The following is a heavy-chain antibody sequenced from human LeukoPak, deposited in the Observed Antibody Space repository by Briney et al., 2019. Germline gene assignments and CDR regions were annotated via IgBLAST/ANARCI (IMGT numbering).Heavy chain of an antibody. V-gene: IGHV3-30*04. CDR3: ARDSSQIQLWNRGADY. Sequence: GGSLRLSCAASGFTFSSYAMHWVRQAPGKGLEWVAVISYDGSNKYYADSVKGRFTISRDNSKNTLYLQMNSLRAEDTAVYYCARDSSQIQLWNRGADYWGQGTLVTVSS. CDR1: GFTFSSYA. D-gene: IGHD5-18*01. J-gene: IGHJ4*02. CDR2: ISYDGSNK.